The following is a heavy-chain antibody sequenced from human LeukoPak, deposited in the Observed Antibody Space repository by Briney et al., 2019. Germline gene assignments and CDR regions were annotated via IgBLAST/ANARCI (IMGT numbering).Heavy chain of an antibody. CDR3: ARDLGDPSSDY. V-gene: IGHV4-34*01. CDR1: GGSFSGYY. J-gene: IGHJ4*02. CDR2: INHSGSS. Sequence: SETLSLTCAVYGGSFSGYYWSWIRQPPGEGLEWIGEINHSGSSNYNPSLKSRVTISVDTSKNQFSLKLSSVTAADTAVYYCARDLGDPSSDYWGQGTLVTVSS.